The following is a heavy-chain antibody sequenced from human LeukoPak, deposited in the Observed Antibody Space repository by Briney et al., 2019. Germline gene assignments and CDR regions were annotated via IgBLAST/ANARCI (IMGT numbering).Heavy chain of an antibody. CDR3: ARVKIFGYYYDSSGPGPALDI. CDR1: GYTFTSYA. CDR2: INTNTGNP. V-gene: IGHV7-4-1*02. J-gene: IGHJ3*02. D-gene: IGHD3-22*01. Sequence: ASVKVSCKASGYTFTSYAMNWVRQAPGQGLEWMGWINTNTGNPTYAQGFTGRFVFSLDTSVSTAYLQISSLKAEDTAVYYCARVKIFGYYYDSSGPGPALDIWGQGTMVTVSS.